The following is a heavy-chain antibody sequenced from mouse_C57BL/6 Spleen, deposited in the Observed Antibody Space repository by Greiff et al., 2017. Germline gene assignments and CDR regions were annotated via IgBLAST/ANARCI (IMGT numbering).Heavy chain of an antibody. Sequence: EVKVVESGGDLVKPGGSLKLSCAASGFTFSSYGMSWVRQTPDKRLEWVATISSGGSYTYYPDSVKGRFTNSRDNAKNTLYLQMSSLKSEDTAMYYCARGDYAYWGQGTLVTVSA. CDR3: ARGDYAY. CDR2: ISSGGSYT. J-gene: IGHJ3*01. CDR1: GFTFSSYG. V-gene: IGHV5-6*01. D-gene: IGHD2-4*01.